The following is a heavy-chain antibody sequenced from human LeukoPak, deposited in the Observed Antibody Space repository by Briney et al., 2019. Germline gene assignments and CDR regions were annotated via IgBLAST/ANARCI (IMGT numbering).Heavy chain of an antibody. J-gene: IGHJ6*02. Sequence: SETLSLTCTVSGGSISSYYWSWIRQPPGKGLEWIGYIYYSGSTNYNPSLKSRVTISVDTSKNQFSLKLSSVTAADTAVYYCAGGAAAGTYYYGIDVWGQGTTVTVSS. CDR3: AGGAAAGTYYYGIDV. D-gene: IGHD6-13*01. CDR2: IYYSGST. CDR1: GGSISSYY. V-gene: IGHV4-59*01.